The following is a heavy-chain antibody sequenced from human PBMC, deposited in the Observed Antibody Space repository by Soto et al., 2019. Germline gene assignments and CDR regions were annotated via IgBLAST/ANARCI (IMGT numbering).Heavy chain of an antibody. V-gene: IGHV1-69*06. CDR2: IIPIFGTA. D-gene: IGHD1-26*01. J-gene: IGHJ6*02. CDR3: PRIHSGSYSAPYYYSGMHV. CDR1: GGTFSSYA. Sequence: SVRGACKASGGTFSSYAISWLRQAPGQGLARMGRIIPIFGTAHYAQQFQRSLTLPADKSTSTAYMELSRLRSEDTAVYYCPRIHSGSYSAPYYYSGMHVWG.